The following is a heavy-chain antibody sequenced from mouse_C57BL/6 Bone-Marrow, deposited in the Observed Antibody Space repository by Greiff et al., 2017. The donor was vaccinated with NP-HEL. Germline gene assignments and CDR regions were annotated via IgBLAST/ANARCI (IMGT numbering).Heavy chain of an antibody. CDR3: ARGDYGPLY. D-gene: IGHD1-2*01. J-gene: IGHJ2*01. CDR1: GYTFTDYY. V-gene: IGHV1-26*01. CDR2: INPNNGGT. Sequence: EVQLQQSGPELVKPGASVKISCKASGYTFTDYYMNWVKQSHGKSLEWIGDINPNNGGTSYNQKFKGKATLTVDKSSSTAYMELRSLTSEDSAVYYCARGDYGPLYWGQGTTLTVSS.